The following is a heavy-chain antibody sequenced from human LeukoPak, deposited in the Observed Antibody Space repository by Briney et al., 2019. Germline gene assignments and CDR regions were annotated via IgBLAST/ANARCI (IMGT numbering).Heavy chain of an antibody. V-gene: IGHV1-24*01. CDR3: ATDGIGSSWYKGGTDYYGMDV. CDR2: FDPEDGET. D-gene: IGHD6-13*01. J-gene: IGHJ6*02. CDR1: GYTLTELS. Sequence: ASVKVSCKVSGYTLTELSMHWVRQAPGKGLEWMGGFDPEDGETIYAQKFQGRVTMTEDTSTDTAYIELSSLRSEDTAVYYCATDGIGSSWYKGGTDYYGMDVWGQGTTVTVSS.